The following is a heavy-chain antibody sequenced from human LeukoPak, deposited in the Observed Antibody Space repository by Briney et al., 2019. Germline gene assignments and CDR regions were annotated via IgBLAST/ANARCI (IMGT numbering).Heavy chain of an antibody. V-gene: IGHV1-2*02. J-gene: IGHJ4*02. D-gene: IGHD6-13*01. CDR2: INPNSGDT. CDR3: ARDRAAAGLDY. CDR1: GYTFTDYY. Sequence: GASVKVSCKASGYTFTDYYMHWVRQAPGQGLEWMGWINPNSGDTNYAQKFQGRVTMTRDTSISTAYMELSRLRSDDTAVYNCARDRAAAGLDYWGQGTLVTVSS.